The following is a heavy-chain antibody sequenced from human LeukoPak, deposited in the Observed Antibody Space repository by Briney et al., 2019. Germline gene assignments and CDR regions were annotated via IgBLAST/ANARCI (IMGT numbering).Heavy chain of an antibody. V-gene: IGHV3-21*01. CDR3: AREARDSSGYYYVRSDP. CDR1: GFTFSSYS. Sequence: PGGSLRLSCAASGFTFSSYSMNWVRQAPGKGLEWVSSISSSSSYIYYADSVKGRFTISRDSAKNSLYLQMNSLRAEDTAVYYCAREARDSSGYYYVRSDPWGQGTLVTVSS. CDR2: ISSSSSYI. J-gene: IGHJ5*02. D-gene: IGHD3-22*01.